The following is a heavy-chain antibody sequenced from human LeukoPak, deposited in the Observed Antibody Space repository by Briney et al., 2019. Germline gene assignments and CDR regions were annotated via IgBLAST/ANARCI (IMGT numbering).Heavy chain of an antibody. CDR2: ISSSGSTI. CDR3: ARDNVPAAIENWFDP. Sequence: AGGSLRLSCAASGFTFSDYYMSWISQAPGKGLEWVSYISSSGSTIYYADSVKGRFTISRDNAKNSLYLQMNSLRAEDTAVYYCARDNVPAAIENWFDPWGEGTLVTVSS. J-gene: IGHJ5*02. V-gene: IGHV3-11*01. D-gene: IGHD2-2*02. CDR1: GFTFSDYY.